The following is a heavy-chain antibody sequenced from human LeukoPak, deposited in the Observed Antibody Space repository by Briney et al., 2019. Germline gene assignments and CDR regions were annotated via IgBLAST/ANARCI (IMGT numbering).Heavy chain of an antibody. J-gene: IGHJ4*02. V-gene: IGHV1-3*01. CDR3: ARDSSSWYRLYYFDY. Sequence: GASVKVSCKASGYTFTSYAMHWVRQAPGQRLEWMGWINAGNGNTKYPQKFQGRVTITRDTSASTAYMELSSLRSEDTAVYYCARDSSSWYRLYYFDYWGQGTLVTVSS. CDR2: INAGNGNT. D-gene: IGHD6-13*01. CDR1: GYTFTSYA.